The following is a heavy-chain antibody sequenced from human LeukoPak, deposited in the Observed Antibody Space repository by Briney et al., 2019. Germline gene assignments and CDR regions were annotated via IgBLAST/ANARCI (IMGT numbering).Heavy chain of an antibody. V-gene: IGHV4-39*01. CDR1: GGSISSSTYY. CDR2: IYYNGST. CDR3: ARHSRGPASGPAFDY. Sequence: PSETLSLTCTVSGGSISSSTYYWGWIHQPPGKGLEWVGSIYYNGSTFYNPSLKSRVTIYVDSSKNHFSLSSVTATDTAVYYCARHSRGPASGPAFDYWGQGTLVTVSS. J-gene: IGHJ4*02. D-gene: IGHD6-13*01.